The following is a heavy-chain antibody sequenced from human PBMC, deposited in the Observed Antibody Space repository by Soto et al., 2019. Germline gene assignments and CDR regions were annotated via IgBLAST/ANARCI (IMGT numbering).Heavy chain of an antibody. D-gene: IGHD6-19*01. V-gene: IGHV3-23*01. CDR3: ARCTVDTIVTSGWCHYLDP. CDR2: VSGSGGTT. CDR1: GFTFSSSA. J-gene: IGHJ5*02. Sequence: EVQLLDSGGGLVQPGGSLRLSCAASGFTFSSSAMSWVRQAPGKGLEWVSAVSGSGGTTYYADSVRGRVTISRDNSKKTRYLHMNSLRAEDTAIYFCARCTVDTIVTSGWCHYLDPWGQGTVVTVSS.